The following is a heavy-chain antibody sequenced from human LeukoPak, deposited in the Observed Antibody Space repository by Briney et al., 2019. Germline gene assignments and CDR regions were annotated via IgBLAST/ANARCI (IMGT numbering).Heavy chain of an antibody. D-gene: IGHD1-26*01. CDR2: IYPGDSDA. CDR1: GYSFTNYW. V-gene: IGHV5-51*01. J-gene: IGHJ4*02. Sequence: GESLKISCKGSGYSFTNYWIGWVRQMPGKGLKWMGIIYPGDSDARYSPSFQGQVTISADKSISTAYLQWSSLKASDTAMYYCAKRRDLYSGSYYPFDYWGQGTLVTVSS. CDR3: AKRRDLYSGSYYPFDY.